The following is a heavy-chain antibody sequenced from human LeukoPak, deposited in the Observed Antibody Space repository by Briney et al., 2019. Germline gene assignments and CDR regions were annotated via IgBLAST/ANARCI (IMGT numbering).Heavy chain of an antibody. CDR2: INPNSGGT. CDR1: GYTFTGYY. Sequence: ASVKVSCKASGYTFTGYYMHWVRQAPGQGLEWMGWINPNSGGTNYAQKFQGRVTMTRDTSISTAYMELSRLRSDDTAVYYCARSASMVRGVIIPSSYYYYGMDVWRQGTTVTVSS. J-gene: IGHJ6*02. V-gene: IGHV1-2*02. CDR3: ARSASMVRGVIIPSSYYYYGMDV. D-gene: IGHD3-10*01.